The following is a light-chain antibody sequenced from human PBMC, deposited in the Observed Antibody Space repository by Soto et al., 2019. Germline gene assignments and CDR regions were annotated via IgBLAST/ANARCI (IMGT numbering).Light chain of an antibody. V-gene: IGLV2-14*02. J-gene: IGLJ1*01. CDR1: SSDVGTYNS. CDR3: SSYTSSSTPYV. Sequence: QSVLTQPASVSGSPGQSITISCTGTSSDVGTYNSVSWYQQHPGKAPKLFIYEGTKRPSGVSNRFSGSKSGNTASLTISGLQAEDEADYYCSSYTSSSTPYVFGTGTKLTVL. CDR2: EGT.